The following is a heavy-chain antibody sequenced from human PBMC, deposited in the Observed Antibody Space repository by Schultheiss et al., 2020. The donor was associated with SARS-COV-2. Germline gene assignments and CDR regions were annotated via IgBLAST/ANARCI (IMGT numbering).Heavy chain of an antibody. J-gene: IGHJ5*01. Sequence: SETLSLTCTVSGGSISSGGYYWSWIRQHPGKGLEWIGYIYYSGSTYYNPSLKSRVTISVDTSKNQFSLKLSSVTAADTAVYYCARQPPKDRWFDPWGQGTTVTVSS. CDR3: ARQPPKDRWFDP. V-gene: IGHV4-31*03. D-gene: IGHD2-15*01. CDR1: GGSISSGGYY. CDR2: IYYSGST.